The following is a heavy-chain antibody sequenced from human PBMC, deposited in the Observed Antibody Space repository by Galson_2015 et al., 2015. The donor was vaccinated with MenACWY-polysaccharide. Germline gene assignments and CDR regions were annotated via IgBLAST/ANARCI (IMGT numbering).Heavy chain of an antibody. CDR2: IHASGST. J-gene: IGHJ2*01. D-gene: IGHD1-26*01. V-gene: IGHV4-4*07. CDR3: ARRSLGNWYFDL. Sequence: CTVSGGSITGYYWSWIRQPAGQGLQWIGRIHASGSTTYNPSFKSRVTMSVDMSKNQFSLSLTSVTASDTAVYYCARRSLGNWYFDLWGRGTLVTVSS. CDR1: GGSITGYY.